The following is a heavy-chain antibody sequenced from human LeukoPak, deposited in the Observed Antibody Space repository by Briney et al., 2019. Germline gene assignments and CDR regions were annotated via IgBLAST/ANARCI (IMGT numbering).Heavy chain of an antibody. V-gene: IGHV4-59*01. CDR3: ARSGPYYPFDY. Sequence: PSETLSLTCTVSGGSISSYYWSWIRQPPGKGLEWIGYIYYSGSTNYNPSLKSRVTISVDTSKNQFSLKLGSVTAADTAVYYCARSGPYYPFDYWGQGTLVTVSS. CDR2: IYYSGST. J-gene: IGHJ4*02. D-gene: IGHD3-10*01. CDR1: GGSISSYY.